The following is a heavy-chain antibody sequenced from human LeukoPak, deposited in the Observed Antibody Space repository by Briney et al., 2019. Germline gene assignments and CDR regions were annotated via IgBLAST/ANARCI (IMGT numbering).Heavy chain of an antibody. CDR3: ARLRRAADFDY. Sequence: PSATLSLTCTVSGGSISSGGYYWSWIRQQPGKGLEWIGYIYYSGSTYYNPSLKSRVTISVDTSKNQFSLKLSSVTAADTAVYYCARLRRAADFDYWGQGTLVTVSS. V-gene: IGHV4-31*03. J-gene: IGHJ4*02. CDR2: IYYSGST. CDR1: GGSISSGGYY. D-gene: IGHD2-15*01.